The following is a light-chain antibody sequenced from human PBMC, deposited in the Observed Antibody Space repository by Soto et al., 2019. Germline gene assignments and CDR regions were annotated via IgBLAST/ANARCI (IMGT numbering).Light chain of an antibody. CDR1: QSLFDADYGNTY. CDR2: TVS. V-gene: IGKV2-40*01. J-gene: IGKJ1*01. Sequence: DIVMTQTPLSLPVRPGEPASISCRSSQSLFDADYGNTYLDWYLQWPGQSPQLLIYTVSSRASGVPERFSGSGSGTNFTLKISEFEAEDAGVYYCIQRLQFPWTCGQGTKVEIK. CDR3: IQRLQFPWT.